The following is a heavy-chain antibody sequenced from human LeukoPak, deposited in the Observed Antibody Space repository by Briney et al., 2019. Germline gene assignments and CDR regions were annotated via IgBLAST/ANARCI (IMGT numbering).Heavy chain of an antibody. V-gene: IGHV4-34*01. CDR3: AREYSSGWYRDFDY. J-gene: IGHJ4*02. CDR1: GGSFSGYY. D-gene: IGHD6-19*01. CDR2: INHSGST. Sequence: SETLSLTCAAYGGSFSGYYWSWIRQPPGKGLEWIGEINHSGSTNYNPSLKSRVTISVDTSKNQFSLKLSSVTAADTAVYYCAREYSSGWYRDFDYWGQGTLVTVSS.